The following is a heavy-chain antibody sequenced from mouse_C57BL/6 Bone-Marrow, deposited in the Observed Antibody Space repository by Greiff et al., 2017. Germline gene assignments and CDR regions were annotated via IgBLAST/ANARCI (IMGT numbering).Heavy chain of an antibody. CDR1: GYTFTTYP. J-gene: IGHJ1*03. CDR3: AKGNYGSSYGYFDV. V-gene: IGHV1-47*01. Sequence: VQLQQSGAELVKPGASVKMSCKASGYTFTTYPIEWMKQNHGKSLEWIGNFHPYNDDTKYNEKFKGKATLTVEKSTSTVYLELSRLTSDYSAVYCCAKGNYGSSYGYFDVWGTGTTVTVSS. CDR2: FHPYNDDT. D-gene: IGHD1-1*01.